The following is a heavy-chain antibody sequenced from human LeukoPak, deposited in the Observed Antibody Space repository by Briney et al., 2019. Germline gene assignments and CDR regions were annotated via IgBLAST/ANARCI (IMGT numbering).Heavy chain of an antibody. J-gene: IGHJ4*02. CDR2: IYYSGST. D-gene: IGHD6-13*01. V-gene: IGHV4-59*05. Sequence: SETLSLTCTVSGGSISSYYWSWIRQPPGKGLEWIGSIYYSGSTYYNPSLKSRVTISVDTSKNQFSLKLSSVTAADTAVYYCASTPGIAAGWGQGTLVTVSS. CDR3: ASTPGIAAG. CDR1: GGSISSYY.